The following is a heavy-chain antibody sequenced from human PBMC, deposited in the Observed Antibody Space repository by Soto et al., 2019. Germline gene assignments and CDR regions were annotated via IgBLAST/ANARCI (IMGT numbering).Heavy chain of an antibody. CDR2: IYYSGST. D-gene: IGHD3-22*01. CDR1: GVSLISYY. Sequence: SETLSLTCTVSGVSLISYYWSWIRQPPGKGLEWIGYIYYSGSTHYNPSLKSRVTISVDTSKNQFSLKLSSVTAADTAVYYCARHPPAFANSGYYASWSQGTLVT. CDR3: ARHPPAFANSGYYAS. V-gene: IGHV4-59*08. J-gene: IGHJ5*02.